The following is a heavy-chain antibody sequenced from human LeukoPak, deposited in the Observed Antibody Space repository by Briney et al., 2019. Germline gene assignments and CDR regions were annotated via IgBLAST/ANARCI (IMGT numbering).Heavy chain of an antibody. V-gene: IGHV1-69*06. CDR3: ARPESPVYGDHVFYYGMDV. Sequence: GASVKVSCEASVGTFSSYAISGVRQAPGQGVEWMGGIIPIFGTANYAQKFQGRVTINADKSTSTAYMELSSLRSEDTAVYYCARPESPVYGDHVFYYGMDVWGKGTTVTVSS. D-gene: IGHD4-17*01. CDR2: IIPIFGTA. J-gene: IGHJ6*04. CDR1: VGTFSSYA.